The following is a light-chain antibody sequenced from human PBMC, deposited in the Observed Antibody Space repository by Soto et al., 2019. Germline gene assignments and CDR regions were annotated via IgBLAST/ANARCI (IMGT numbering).Light chain of an antibody. CDR2: AAS. CDR1: QSISNS. CDR3: QQSDQSPMYT. V-gene: IGKV1-39*01. J-gene: IGKJ2*01. Sequence: DIPMTQSPSSLSASVGDKVTITCRASQSISNSLNWYQQKPGRAPNLLIYAASSLQTGVPSRFSGSGSGTDFTLTISSLQPEDFATYYCQQSDQSPMYTFGQGTDLQ.